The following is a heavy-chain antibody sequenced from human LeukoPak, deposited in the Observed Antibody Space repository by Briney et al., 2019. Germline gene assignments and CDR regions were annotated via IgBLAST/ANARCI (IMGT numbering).Heavy chain of an antibody. CDR1: GYTFTGYY. Sequence: GASVKVSCKASGYTFTGYYMHWVRQAPGQGLEWMGWINPNSGGTNYAQQFQGRVTMTTDTSISTAYMELSRLRSDDTAMYYSARDYRAAGSVDYWGQGTLVTVSS. D-gene: IGHD6-13*01. CDR3: ARDYRAAGSVDY. V-gene: IGHV1-2*02. J-gene: IGHJ4*02. CDR2: INPNSGGT.